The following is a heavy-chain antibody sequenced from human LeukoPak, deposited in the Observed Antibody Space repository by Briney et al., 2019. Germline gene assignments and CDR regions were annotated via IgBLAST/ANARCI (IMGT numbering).Heavy chain of an antibody. V-gene: IGHV3-21*01. CDR2: ISSSSSYI. Sequence: PGGSLRLSCAASGFTFSSYSMNWVRQAPGKGLEWVSSISSSSSYIYYADSVKGRFTISRDNAKNSLYLQMNSPRAEDTAVYYCARERPGMDYMDVWGKGTTVTVSS. CDR3: ARERPGMDYMDV. CDR1: GFTFSSYS. J-gene: IGHJ6*03.